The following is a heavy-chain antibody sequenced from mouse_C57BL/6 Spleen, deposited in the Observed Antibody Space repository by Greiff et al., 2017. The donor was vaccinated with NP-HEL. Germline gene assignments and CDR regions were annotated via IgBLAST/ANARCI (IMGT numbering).Heavy chain of an antibody. CDR1: GYAFSSSW. D-gene: IGHD3-1*01. V-gene: IGHV1-82*01. Sequence: QVQLQQSGPELVKPGASVKISCKASGYAFSSSWMNWVKQRPGKGLEWIGRIYPGDGDTNYNGKFKGKATLTADKSSSTAYMQLSSLTSEDSAVYFWARGAKYFDVWGTGTTVTVSS. CDR2: IYPGDGDT. J-gene: IGHJ1*03. CDR3: ARGAKYFDV.